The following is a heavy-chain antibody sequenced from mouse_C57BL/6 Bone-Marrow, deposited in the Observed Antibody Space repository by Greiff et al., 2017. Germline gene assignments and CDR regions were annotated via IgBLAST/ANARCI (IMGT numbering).Heavy chain of an antibody. D-gene: IGHD2-4*01. CDR1: GFTFSSYA. J-gene: IGHJ2*01. CDR2: ISDGGSYT. V-gene: IGHV5-4*01. Sequence: EVQLVESGGGLVKPGGSLKLSCAASGFTFSSYAMSWVRQTPEKRLEWVATISDGGSYTYYPDNVKGRFTISRDNAKNNLYLQMSHLKSEDTAMYYCARDGPIYYDYFDYWGQGTTLTVSS. CDR3: ARDGPIYYDYFDY.